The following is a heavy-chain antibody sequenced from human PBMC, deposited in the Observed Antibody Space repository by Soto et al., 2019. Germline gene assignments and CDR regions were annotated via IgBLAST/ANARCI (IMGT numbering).Heavy chain of an antibody. CDR3: AVVEMATIYYYYGMDV. V-gene: IGHV1-69*13. CDR2: IIPIFGTA. J-gene: IGHJ6*02. CDR1: AGTFSSYA. Sequence: SVKVSCKASAGTFSSYAISWVRQAPGQGLEWMGGIIPIFGTANYAQKFQGRVTITADESTSTAYMELSSLRSEDTAVYYCAVVEMATIYYYYGMDVWGQGTTVTVSS. D-gene: IGHD5-12*01.